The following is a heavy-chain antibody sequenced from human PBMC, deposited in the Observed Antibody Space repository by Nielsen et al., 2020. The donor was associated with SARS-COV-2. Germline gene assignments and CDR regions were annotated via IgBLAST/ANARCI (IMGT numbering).Heavy chain of an antibody. Sequence: GESLKISCAASGFTFSSYGMHWVRQAPGKGLEWVAVISYDGSNKYYADSVKGRFTISRDNSKNTLYLQMNSLRAEDKAVYYCAKVETMVRGVTIYGMDVWGQGTTVTVSS. V-gene: IGHV3-30*18. CDR2: ISYDGSNK. CDR1: GFTFSSYG. CDR3: AKVETMVRGVTIYGMDV. J-gene: IGHJ6*02. D-gene: IGHD3-10*01.